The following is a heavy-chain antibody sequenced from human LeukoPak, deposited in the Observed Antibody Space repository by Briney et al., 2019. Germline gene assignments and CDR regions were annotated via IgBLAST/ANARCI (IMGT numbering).Heavy chain of an antibody. J-gene: IGHJ4*02. Sequence: GSLRLSCAASGFTFSSYGMHWVRQAPGKGLEWVAVISYDGSNKYYADSVKGRFTISRDNSKNTLYLQMNSLRAEDTAVYYCAKSPRLGYFDYWGQGTLVTVSS. CDR1: GFTFSSYG. V-gene: IGHV3-30*18. CDR2: ISYDGSNK. CDR3: AKSPRLGYFDY.